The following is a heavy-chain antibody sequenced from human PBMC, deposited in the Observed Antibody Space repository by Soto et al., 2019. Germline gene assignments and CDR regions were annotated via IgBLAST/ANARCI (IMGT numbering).Heavy chain of an antibody. J-gene: IGHJ4*02. CDR3: ARALDFWSAYFDY. Sequence: PGGSLRLSCAASGFTFSNYAMSWVRQAPGKGLEWVSAISGRGDSTYYADSVKGRFTISRDNSKNTLYLQMNSLRTEDTAVYYCARALDFWSAYFDYWGQGSLVTVSS. V-gene: IGHV3-23*01. CDR1: GFTFSNYA. CDR2: ISGRGDST. D-gene: IGHD3-3*01.